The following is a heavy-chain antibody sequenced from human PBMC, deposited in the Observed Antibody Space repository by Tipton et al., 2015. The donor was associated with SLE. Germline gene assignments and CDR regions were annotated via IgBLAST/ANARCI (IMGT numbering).Heavy chain of an antibody. Sequence: TLSLTCTVSGGYISSYYWNWLRQPAGKGLEWLGRIYSSGSTIYNPSLNNRLTMSVDTSRNQFSLKLSSVTAADTAVYYCVRINSGASRLFDYWGQGMLVAVSS. CDR1: GGYISSYY. J-gene: IGHJ4*02. D-gene: IGHD1-26*01. V-gene: IGHV4-4*07. CDR2: IYSSGST. CDR3: VRINSGASRLFDY.